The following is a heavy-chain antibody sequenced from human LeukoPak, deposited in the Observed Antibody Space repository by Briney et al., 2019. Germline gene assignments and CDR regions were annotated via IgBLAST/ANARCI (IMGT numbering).Heavy chain of an antibody. CDR2: IIPIFGTA. V-gene: IGHV1-69*13. Sequence: SVKVSCKASGGTFISYAISWVRQAPGQGLEWMGGIIPIFGTANYAQKFQGRVTITADESTSTAYMELSSLRSEDTAVYYCARGCSGGTSCYRANWFDPWGQGTLVTVSS. J-gene: IGHJ5*02. D-gene: IGHD2-2*01. CDR3: ARGCSGGTSCYRANWFDP. CDR1: GGTFISYA.